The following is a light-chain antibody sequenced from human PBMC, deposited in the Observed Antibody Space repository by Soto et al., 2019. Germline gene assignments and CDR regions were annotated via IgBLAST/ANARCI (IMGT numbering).Light chain of an antibody. Sequence: IVLTLSPCTLSLSTGETATLSCRASQTVSNSFLGWYQQRPGQAPRLLMIATSKTAPGIPDRFSGSGSGTDFTLTISRLEPEDFAVYYCQEYGTSRTFGQGTKVDIK. CDR2: ATS. CDR3: QEYGTSRT. V-gene: IGKV3-20*01. J-gene: IGKJ1*01. CDR1: QTVSNSF.